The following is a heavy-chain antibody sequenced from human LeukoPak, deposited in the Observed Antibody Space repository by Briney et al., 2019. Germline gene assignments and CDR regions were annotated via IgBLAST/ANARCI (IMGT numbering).Heavy chain of an antibody. D-gene: IGHD5-24*01. CDR3: AKDPGGGATIDS. Sequence: GGSLRLSCTASGFTFSRYAMSWVRQAPGKGLEWVSSINADPSITFYADSVKGRFTISRDNSKNKVDLQMNSLRAEDSAQYFCAKDPGGGATIDSWGQGVVVSVS. CDR1: GFTFSRYA. J-gene: IGHJ4*02. V-gene: IGHV3-23*01. CDR2: INADPSIT.